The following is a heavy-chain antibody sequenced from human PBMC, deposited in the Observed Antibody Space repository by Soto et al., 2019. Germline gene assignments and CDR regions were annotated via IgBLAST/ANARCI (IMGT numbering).Heavy chain of an antibody. J-gene: IGHJ5*02. CDR2: ISYDGSNK. V-gene: IGHV3-30-3*01. CDR3: ARDEAGNRFDP. CDR1: GFTFSSYA. Sequence: QVQLVESGGGVVQPGRSLRLSCAASGFTFSSYAMHWVRQAPGKGLEWVAVISYDGSNKYYADSVKGRFTISRDNSKNTLYLQMHSLRAEDTAVYYCARDEAGNRFDPWGQGTRVTVSS.